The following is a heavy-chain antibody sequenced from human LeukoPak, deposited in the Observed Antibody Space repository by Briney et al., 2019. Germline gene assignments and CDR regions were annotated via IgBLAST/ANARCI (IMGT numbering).Heavy chain of an antibody. J-gene: IGHJ4*02. CDR2: ISYDGSNK. CDR3: ARDWFRYSSSRTFDY. V-gene: IGHV3-30-3*01. D-gene: IGHD6-13*01. CDR1: GFTFSSYA. Sequence: GGSLRLSCAASGFTFSSYAMHWVRQAPGKGLEWVAVISYDGSNKYYADSVKGRFTISRDNSKNTLYLQMNSLRAEDTAVYYCARDWFRYSSSRTFDYWGQGTLVTVSS.